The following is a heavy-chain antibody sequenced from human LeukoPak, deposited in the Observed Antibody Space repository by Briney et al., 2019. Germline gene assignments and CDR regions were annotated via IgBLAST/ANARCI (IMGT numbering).Heavy chain of an antibody. CDR2: IYPGDFDT. Sequence: GESLKISCQGSGYSFTNYWIGWVRQMPEKGLEWMGIIYPGDFDTKYGPSFQGQVTISADKSIRTAYLQWSSLKASDTAIYYCARQNGLASAPDYWGQGTLVTVSS. CDR3: ARQNGLASAPDY. J-gene: IGHJ4*02. CDR1: GYSFTNYW. V-gene: IGHV5-51*01. D-gene: IGHD6-13*01.